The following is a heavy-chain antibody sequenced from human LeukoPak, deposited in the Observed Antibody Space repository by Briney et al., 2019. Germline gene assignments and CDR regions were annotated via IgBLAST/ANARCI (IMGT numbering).Heavy chain of an antibody. V-gene: IGHV4-4*07. Sequence: SETLSLTCTVSGGSISSYYWSWIRQPAGKGLEWIGRIYTSGSTNYNPSLKSRVTISVDKSKNQFSLKLSSVTAADTAVYYCAKALTYYYDSSGSWGYYFDYWGQGTLVTVSS. CDR3: AKALTYYYDSSGSWGYYFDY. D-gene: IGHD3-22*01. J-gene: IGHJ4*02. CDR2: IYTSGST. CDR1: GGSISSYY.